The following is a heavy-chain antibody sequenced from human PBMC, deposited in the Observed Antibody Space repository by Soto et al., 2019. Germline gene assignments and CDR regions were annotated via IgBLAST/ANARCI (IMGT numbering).Heavy chain of an antibody. CDR1: GDSVTSGSYY. CDR2: VYYSGST. J-gene: IGHJ4*02. CDR3: ARTPLL. Sequence: PSETLSLTCTVSGDSVTSGSYYWSWIRQPPGKGLEWVGNVYYSGSTYFNPSLKSRVTISVDTSKNQFSLKLSSVTAADTAVYYCARTPLLWGQGTLVTVSS. V-gene: IGHV4-61*01. D-gene: IGHD1-26*01.